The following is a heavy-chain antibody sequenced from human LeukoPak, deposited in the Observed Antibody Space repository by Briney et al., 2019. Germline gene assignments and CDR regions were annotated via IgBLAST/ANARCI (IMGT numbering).Heavy chain of an antibody. V-gene: IGHV4-30-4*08. CDR1: GGSISSADYY. J-gene: IGHJ3*02. CDR3: ARATITMAVGVPADAFDI. Sequence: PSQTPSLTCTVSGGSISSADYYWSWIRQPPGKGLEWIGYIYYSGNTYYNPSLKSRVTISVDRSKNQFSLKQSSVTAADTAVYYCARATITMAVGVPADAFDIWGQGTMVTVSS. CDR2: IYYSGNT. D-gene: IGHD3-22*01.